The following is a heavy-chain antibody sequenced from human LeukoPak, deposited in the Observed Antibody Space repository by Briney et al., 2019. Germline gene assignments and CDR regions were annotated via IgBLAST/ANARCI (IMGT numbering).Heavy chain of an antibody. CDR2: IYPGDSDT. CDR1: GYSFTSYW. J-gene: IGHJ4*02. V-gene: IGHV5-51*01. D-gene: IGHD4-23*01. Sequence: GESLKISCKGSGYSFTSYWIGWVRQMPGKGLEWMGIIYPGDSDTRYSPSLQGQVTISADKSISTAYLQWSSLKASDTAMYYCASRAQDYGGKDYFDYWGQGTLVTVSS. CDR3: ASRAQDYGGKDYFDY.